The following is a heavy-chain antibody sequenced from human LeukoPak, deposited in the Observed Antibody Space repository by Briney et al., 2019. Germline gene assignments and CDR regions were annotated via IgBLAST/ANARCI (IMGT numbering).Heavy chain of an antibody. J-gene: IGHJ4*02. CDR3: AGFAMVRGVTAKSY. CDR1: GGSISSGGYS. D-gene: IGHD3-10*01. V-gene: IGHV4-30-2*03. CDR2: IYHSGST. Sequence: SQTLSLTCAVSGGSISSGGYSWSWIRQPPGKGLEWIGYIYHSGSTYYNPSLKSRVTISVDTSKNQFSLKLSSVTAADTAVYYCAGFAMVRGVTAKSYWGQGTLVTVSS.